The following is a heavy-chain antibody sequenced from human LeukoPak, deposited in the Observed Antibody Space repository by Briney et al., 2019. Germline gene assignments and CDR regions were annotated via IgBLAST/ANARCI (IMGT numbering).Heavy chain of an antibody. V-gene: IGHV3-30*02. D-gene: IGHD3-22*01. CDR3: AKGLYYKDRSGYPA. CDR1: GFTITNYG. Sequence: GGSLRLSCAASGFTITNYGMHWVRQAPGKGLEWVAFIGYDGSNKYYADSVKGRFTVSRHKSKNTLYPQMNSLRTEDTAVYYCAKGLYYKDRSGYPAWGQGTLVTISS. CDR2: IGYDGSNK. J-gene: IGHJ5*02.